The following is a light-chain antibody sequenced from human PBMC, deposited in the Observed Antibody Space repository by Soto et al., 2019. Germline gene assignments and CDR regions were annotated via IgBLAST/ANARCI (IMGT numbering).Light chain of an antibody. CDR3: QQYYGLPPIT. V-gene: IGKV1-33*01. J-gene: IGKJ5*01. CDR1: QNITNN. Sequence: DIQMTQYPSSLSASIGDRFTMTCHASQNITNNLSWYQQKPGKAPNLLIYHASKLAKGVTSRFSGSGSGTDFSFIITSLQREDLATYYCQQYYGLPPITFGQGTRLEIK. CDR2: HAS.